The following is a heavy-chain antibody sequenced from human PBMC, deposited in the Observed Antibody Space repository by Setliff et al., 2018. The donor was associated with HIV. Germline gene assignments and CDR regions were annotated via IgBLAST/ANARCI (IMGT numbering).Heavy chain of an antibody. CDR2: IYTSGST. CDR3: ARLPFEYSSHMYYYYMDV. Sequence: ASETLSLTCTVSGGSISSGSYYWSWIRQPAGKGLEWIGRIYTSGSTNYNPSLKSRVTISVDTSKNQFSLKLSSVTAADTAVYYCARLPFEYSSHMYYYYMDVWGKGTTVTVSS. CDR1: GGSISSGSYY. D-gene: IGHD6-13*01. V-gene: IGHV4-61*02. J-gene: IGHJ6*03.